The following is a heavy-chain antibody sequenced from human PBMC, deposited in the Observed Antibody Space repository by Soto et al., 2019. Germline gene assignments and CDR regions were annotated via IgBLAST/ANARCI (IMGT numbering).Heavy chain of an antibody. J-gene: IGHJ4*02. CDR3: TRVSFTGGSCYSIDS. V-gene: IGHV1-46*03. D-gene: IGHD2-15*01. Sequence: QVQLVQSGAEVKKPGASVKVSCKASGYSFTSYYMHWVRQAPGQGLEWMGIINPSNSTTYAQKFQGRVTTTRDTSSSTVYMELSSLRSEDTAVYFCTRVSFTGGSCYSIDSWYQGTLVTVSS. CDR2: INPSNST. CDR1: GYSFTSYY.